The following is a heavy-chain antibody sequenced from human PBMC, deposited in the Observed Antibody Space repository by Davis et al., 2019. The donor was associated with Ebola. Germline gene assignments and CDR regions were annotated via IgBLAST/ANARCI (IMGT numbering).Heavy chain of an antibody. CDR3: ARDRAGATGFDY. D-gene: IGHD1-26*01. V-gene: IGHV4-30-4*08. CDR1: GGSISSGDYY. J-gene: IGHJ4*02. Sequence: PSETLSLTCTVSGGSISSGDYYWSWIRQPPGKGLEWIGYIYYSGSTYYNPSLKSRVTISVDTSKNQFSLKLSSVTAADTAVYYCARDRAGATGFDYWGQGTLVTVSS. CDR2: IYYSGST.